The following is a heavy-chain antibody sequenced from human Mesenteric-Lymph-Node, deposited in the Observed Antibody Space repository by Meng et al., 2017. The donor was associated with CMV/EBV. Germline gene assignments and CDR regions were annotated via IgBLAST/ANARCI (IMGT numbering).Heavy chain of an antibody. CDR3: ARGPVHPFDY. V-gene: IGHV3-23*01. Sequence: GESLKISCAASGFTFTIYAMTWVRQAPGKGLEWVSGISRSGGSTYYADSVKGRFTISRDNSKNTLYLQMNSLRAEDTAVYYCARGPVHPFDYWGQGTLVTVSS. CDR1: GFTFTIYA. CDR2: ISRSGGST. D-gene: IGHD1-1*01. J-gene: IGHJ4*02.